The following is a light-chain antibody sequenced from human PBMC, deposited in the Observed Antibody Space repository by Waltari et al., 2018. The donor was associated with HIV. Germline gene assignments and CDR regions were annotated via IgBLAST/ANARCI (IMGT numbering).Light chain of an antibody. CDR2: EVS. CDR1: SSDVGDYND. J-gene: IGLJ2*01. Sequence: QSALTQPASVSGSPGQSVTIPCTGTSSDVGDYNDVSWYQQRPGKAPKLMIYEVSNRPSGVSNRFSGSKSGNTASLTISGLQAEDEADYYCSSYTTSSVVFGGGTKLTVL. CDR3: SSYTTSSVV. V-gene: IGLV2-14*01.